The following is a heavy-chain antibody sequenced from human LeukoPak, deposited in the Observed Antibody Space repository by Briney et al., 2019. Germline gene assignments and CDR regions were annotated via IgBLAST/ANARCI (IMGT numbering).Heavy chain of an antibody. CDR1: GFTFSSYG. D-gene: IGHD3-10*01. CDR2: IWYDGSNK. Sequence: GRSLRLSCAASGFTFSSYGMHWVRQAPGKGLEWVAVIWYDGSNKYYADSVKGRFTISRDNSKNTLYLQMNSLRVEDTAVYYCARDQRSGSGTYRYDFWGRGTLVTVSS. CDR3: ARDQRSGSGTYRYDF. J-gene: IGHJ4*02. V-gene: IGHV3-33*01.